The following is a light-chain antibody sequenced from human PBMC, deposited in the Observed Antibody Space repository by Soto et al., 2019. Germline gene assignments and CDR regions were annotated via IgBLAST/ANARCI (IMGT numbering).Light chain of an antibody. Sequence: EIVMTQSPATLSVSPGERATLSCRASQSVSSNLAWYQQKPGQAPRLLIYGASTRATGIPARFSGSGSGTEFTLTISSLQSEDFAVCYCQQYNNWPPLLTFGGGTKVEIK. J-gene: IGKJ4*01. CDR3: QQYNNWPPLLT. CDR1: QSVSSN. V-gene: IGKV3-15*01. CDR2: GAS.